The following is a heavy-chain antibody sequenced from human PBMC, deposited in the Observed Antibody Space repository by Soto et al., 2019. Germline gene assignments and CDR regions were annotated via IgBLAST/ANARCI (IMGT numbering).Heavy chain of an antibody. J-gene: IGHJ4*02. CDR1: GFTFSDYS. D-gene: IGHD1-1*01. V-gene: IGHV3-11*01. Sequence: QVRLVESGGGLVKPGGSLRLSCVASGFTFSDYSMTWIRQAPGKGLEWISHISRSGSVIYYADSVKGRFTISRDNDRKVLYLEMNSLRAEDTGVYCCAREKINWNYFDFWGQGDLVAVSS. CDR2: ISRSGSVI. CDR3: AREKINWNYFDF.